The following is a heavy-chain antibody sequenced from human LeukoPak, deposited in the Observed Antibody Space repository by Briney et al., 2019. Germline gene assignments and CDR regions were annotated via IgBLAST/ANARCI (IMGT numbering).Heavy chain of an antibody. CDR2: ISSNGGST. J-gene: IGHJ3*02. V-gene: IGHV3-64*01. Sequence: PGGSLRISCAASGFTFSSYARHWVRQAPGKGLEYVSAISSNGGSTYYANSVKGRFTISRDNSKNTLYLQMGSLRAEDMAVYYCARDTDREAFDIWGQGTMVTVSS. CDR1: GFTFSSYA. CDR3: ARDTDREAFDI. D-gene: IGHD4-17*01.